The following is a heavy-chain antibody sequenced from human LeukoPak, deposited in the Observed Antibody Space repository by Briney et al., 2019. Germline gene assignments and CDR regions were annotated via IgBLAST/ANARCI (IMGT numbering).Heavy chain of an antibody. D-gene: IGHD3-22*01. CDR3: ARLFDNDNSGAADTFDI. CDR2: VSHSESP. V-gene: IGHV4-39*02. J-gene: IGHJ3*02. CDR1: GASINRSSYS. Sequence: SETLSLTCTVSGASINRSSYSWAWIRQPPGKGLEWIGSVSHSESPYYNPSLRSRVTISVDTSNNHFSLQLTSVTAAETAVYYCARLFDNDNSGAADTFDIWGQGTVVTISS.